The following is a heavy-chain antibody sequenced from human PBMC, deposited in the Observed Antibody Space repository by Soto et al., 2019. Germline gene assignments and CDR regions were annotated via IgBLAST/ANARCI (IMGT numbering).Heavy chain of an antibody. D-gene: IGHD4-17*01. V-gene: IGHV3-30*03. J-gene: IGHJ4*02. Sequence: QVQLVESGGGVVQPGRSLRLSCAASGFTFSSYGMHWVRQAPGKGLEWVAVISYDGSNKYYADSVKGRFTISRDNSKNTLYLQMNSLRAEDTAVYYCARDLMDSDYGDYPPLAYWGQGTLVTVSS. CDR3: ARDLMDSDYGDYPPLAY. CDR1: GFTFSSYG. CDR2: ISYDGSNK.